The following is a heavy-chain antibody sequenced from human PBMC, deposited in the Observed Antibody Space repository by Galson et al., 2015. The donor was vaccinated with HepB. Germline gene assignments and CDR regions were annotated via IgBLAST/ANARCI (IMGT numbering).Heavy chain of an antibody. CDR2: ISWDGGTT. J-gene: IGHJ4*02. D-gene: IGHD3-22*01. CDR3: ATALYDSSDDWGFDY. Sequence: SLRLSCAASGFTFDDYTMHWVRQAPGQGLEWVSLISWDGGTTYYADSVKGRFTISRDNSKNSLYLQMNSLRTEDTALYYCATALYDSSDDWGFDYWGQGTLVTVSS. V-gene: IGHV3-43*01. CDR1: GFTFDDYT.